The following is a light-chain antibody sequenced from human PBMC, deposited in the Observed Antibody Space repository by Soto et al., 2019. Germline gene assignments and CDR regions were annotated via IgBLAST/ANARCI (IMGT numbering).Light chain of an antibody. V-gene: IGKV3-20*01. CDR1: QTVRNNY. CDR2: DAS. J-gene: IGKJ1*01. Sequence: EFVLTQSPGTLSLSPGERATLSCRASQTVRNNYLAWYQQKPGQAPRLLIYDASSRATGIPDRFSGSGSGTDFTLTISRLEPEDFAVYYCQQYNDWPPWTFGQGTKVDI. CDR3: QQYNDWPPWT.